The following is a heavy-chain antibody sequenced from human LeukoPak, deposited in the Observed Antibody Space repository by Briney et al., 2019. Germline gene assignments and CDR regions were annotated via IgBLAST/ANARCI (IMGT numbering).Heavy chain of an antibody. CDR3: ARGGFPGIAAESSWFDP. Sequence: ASVKVSCKASRGTFISYAISWVRQAPGRGVEWMGRIIPILGIANYAQKFQGRVTITADKSTSTGCMEMSRLRSENTAVYYCARGGFPGIAAESSWFDPWGQGNLVTVSS. D-gene: IGHD6-13*01. V-gene: IGHV1-69*04. CDR1: RGTFISYA. CDR2: IIPILGIA. J-gene: IGHJ5*02.